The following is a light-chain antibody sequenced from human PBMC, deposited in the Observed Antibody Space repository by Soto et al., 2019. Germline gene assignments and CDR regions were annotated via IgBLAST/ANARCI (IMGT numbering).Light chain of an antibody. CDR2: DAS. Sequence: EIVLTQSPGTLSLSPGERATLSCRASQSVSSSYLAWYQQKPGQAPRLLIYDASSRATGIPDRFSGSGSGTDFTLTISSLEPEDFAVYYCQQRSSWPLLTFGGGTKVEI. J-gene: IGKJ4*01. V-gene: IGKV3D-20*02. CDR1: QSVSSSY. CDR3: QQRSSWPLLT.